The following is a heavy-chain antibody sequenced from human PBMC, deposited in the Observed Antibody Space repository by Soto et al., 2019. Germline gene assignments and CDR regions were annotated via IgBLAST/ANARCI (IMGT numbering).Heavy chain of an antibody. J-gene: IGHJ3*01. V-gene: IGHV3-53*01. CDR3: ASWLQREHAYDV. CDR1: GLTVSGKKY. Sequence: AGGSLRLSCAASGLTVSGKKYIAWVRQAPGKGLEWVSGVYDVDGTYYADSVKGRFTISRDTSKTIVFLEMNDLRPDDTAVYYCASWLQREHAYDVWGLGTTVTVS. D-gene: IGHD1-1*01. CDR2: VYDVDGT.